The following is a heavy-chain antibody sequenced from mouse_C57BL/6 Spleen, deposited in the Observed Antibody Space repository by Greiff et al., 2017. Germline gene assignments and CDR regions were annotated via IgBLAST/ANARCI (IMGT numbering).Heavy chain of an antibody. Sequence: VQLKESGGGLVKPGGSLKLSCAASGFTFSDYGMHWVRQAPEKGLEWVAYISSGSSTIYYADTVKGRFTISRDNAKNTLFLQMTSLRSEDTAMYYCAREVTMPFDYWGQGTTLTVSS. J-gene: IGHJ2*01. CDR1: GFTFSDYG. CDR3: AREVTMPFDY. CDR2: ISSGSSTI. D-gene: IGHD2-5*01. V-gene: IGHV5-17*01.